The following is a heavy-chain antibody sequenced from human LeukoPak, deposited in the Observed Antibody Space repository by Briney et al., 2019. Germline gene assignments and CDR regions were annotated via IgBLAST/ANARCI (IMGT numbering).Heavy chain of an antibody. Sequence: ASVKVSCKASGYTFTSYDINWVRQATGQGLEWMGWMNPNSGNTGYAQKFQGRVTMTRNTSISTAYMELNSLRAEDTAVYYCARGEELDDSSGYLEPTHFAFDYWGQGTLVTVSS. J-gene: IGHJ4*02. CDR2: MNPNSGNT. D-gene: IGHD3-22*01. V-gene: IGHV1-8*01. CDR1: GYTFTSYD. CDR3: ARGEELDDSSGYLEPTHFAFDY.